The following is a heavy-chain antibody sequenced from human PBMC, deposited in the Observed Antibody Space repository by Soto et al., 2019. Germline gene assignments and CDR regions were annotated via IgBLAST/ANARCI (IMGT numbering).Heavy chain of an antibody. Sequence: QVQLQESGPGLVKPSQTLSLICTVSGGSISSGDYYWSWIRQPPGKGLEWIAYIYYTGSTYYNPSLKSRVTISVDTSKNQFSLKLSSVTAADTAVYYCDSGLHSGDAFDYWGQGTLVTVSS. CDR2: IYYTGST. CDR3: DSGLHSGDAFDY. J-gene: IGHJ4*02. V-gene: IGHV4-30-4*01. CDR1: GGSISSGDYY. D-gene: IGHD3-16*01.